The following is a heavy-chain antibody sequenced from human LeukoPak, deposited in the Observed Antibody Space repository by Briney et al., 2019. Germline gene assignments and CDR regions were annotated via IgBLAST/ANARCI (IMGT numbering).Heavy chain of an antibody. CDR1: GFTFDDYG. V-gene: IGHV3-20*04. CDR3: AREGYYYDSSGYYRIMSFDY. CDR2: INWNGGST. Sequence: PGGSLRLSCAASGFTFDDYGMSWVRQAPGKGLEWVSGINWNGGSTGYADSVKGRFTISRDNAKNSLYLQMNRLRAEDTALYYCAREGYYYDSSGYYRIMSFDYWGQGTLVTVSS. D-gene: IGHD3-22*01. J-gene: IGHJ4*02.